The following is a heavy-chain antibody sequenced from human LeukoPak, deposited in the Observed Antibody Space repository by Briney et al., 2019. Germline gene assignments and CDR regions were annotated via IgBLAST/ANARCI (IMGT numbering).Heavy chain of an antibody. D-gene: IGHD2-21*02. Sequence: SETLSLTCTVSGGSISSSSYYWGWIRQPPGKGLEWIGSIYYSGSTYYNPSLKSRVTISVDTSKNQFSLKLSSVTAADTAVYYCARHAVVTALYYFAWSGQGTLVTVSS. CDR2: IYYSGST. CDR1: GGSISSSSYY. V-gene: IGHV4-39*01. J-gene: IGHJ4*02. CDR3: ARHAVVTALYYFAW.